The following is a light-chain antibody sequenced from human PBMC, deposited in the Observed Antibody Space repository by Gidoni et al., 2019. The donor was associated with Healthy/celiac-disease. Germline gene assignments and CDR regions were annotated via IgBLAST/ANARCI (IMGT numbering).Light chain of an antibody. CDR2: QDS. V-gene: IGLV3-1*01. CDR1: KLGYKY. J-gene: IGLJ2*01. Sequence: SYELTQPPSVSVPPAQTASITCSGDKLGYKYACWYQQKPGQSPVLVIYQDSKRPSGIPERFSGSNSGNTATLTISGTQAMDEADYYCQAWDSSTDVVFGGGTKLTVL. CDR3: QAWDSSTDVV.